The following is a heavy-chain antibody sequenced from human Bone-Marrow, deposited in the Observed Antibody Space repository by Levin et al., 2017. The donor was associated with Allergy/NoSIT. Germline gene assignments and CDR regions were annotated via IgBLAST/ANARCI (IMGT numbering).Heavy chain of an antibody. D-gene: IGHD2-15*01. CDR3: ARHLEVGAGST. Sequence: PSETLSLTCIVSGGSVSSGSYYWSWVRQPPGKGLEWIGYIYYTGSTNYNPSLKSRVTISIDTSNNQFSLKLSSVTAADTAMYFCARHLEVGAGSTWGQGTLVTVSS. V-gene: IGHV4-61*01. J-gene: IGHJ4*02. CDR1: GGSVSSGSYY. CDR2: IYYTGST.